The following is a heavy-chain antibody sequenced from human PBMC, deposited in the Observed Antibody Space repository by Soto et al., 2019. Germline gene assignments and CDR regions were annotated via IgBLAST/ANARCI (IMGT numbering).Heavy chain of an antibody. CDR2: IYYSGST. CDR3: AAGGGSGSYYLDY. J-gene: IGHJ4*02. D-gene: IGHD3-10*01. CDR1: GGSISSYY. Sequence: PSETLSLTCTVSGGSISSYYWSWIRQPPGKGLEWIGYIYYSGSTNYNPSLKSRVTISVDTSKNQFSLKLSSVTAADTAVYYCAAGGGSGSYYLDYWGQGTLVTVSS. V-gene: IGHV4-59*01.